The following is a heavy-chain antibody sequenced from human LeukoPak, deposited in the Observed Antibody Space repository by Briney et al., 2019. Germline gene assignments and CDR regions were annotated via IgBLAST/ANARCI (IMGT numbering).Heavy chain of an antibody. CDR2: IYHSGST. D-gene: IGHD3-22*01. V-gene: IGHV4-59*01. J-gene: IGHJ4*02. Sequence: SETLSLTCTVSGGSISSYYWSWIRQPPGKGLEWVGYIYHSGSTNYNPSLKSRVTISVDTSKNQFSLKLSSVTAADTAVYYCARASDSSGYYLDYWGQGTLVTVSS. CDR3: ARASDSSGYYLDY. CDR1: GGSISSYY.